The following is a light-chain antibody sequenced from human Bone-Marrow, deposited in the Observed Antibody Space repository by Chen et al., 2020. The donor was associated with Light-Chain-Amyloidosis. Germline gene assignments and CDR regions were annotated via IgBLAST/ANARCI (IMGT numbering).Light chain of an antibody. CDR3: CSYAGNTTVI. J-gene: IGLJ2*01. V-gene: IGLV2-23*02. CDR2: GVS. Sequence: QSALPQPPSGSGSPGQSITISCTGSSSDIGNYDFVSWFQQYQGKDPKLLIYGVSKRPSGVSTRFSGSKSGNTASLTISGLQAEDETDYYCCSYAGNTTVIFGGGTKLTVL. CDR1: SSDIGNYDF.